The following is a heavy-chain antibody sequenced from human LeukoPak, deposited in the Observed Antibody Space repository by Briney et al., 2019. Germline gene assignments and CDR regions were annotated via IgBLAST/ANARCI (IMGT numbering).Heavy chain of an antibody. CDR3: STDRRDWNPRD. J-gene: IGHJ4*02. CDR1: GFTFSSYA. Sequence: GGSLRLSCAASGFTFSSYAMSWVRQAPGKGLEWVGRINSKTDGGTTGYAAPVKGRFTISRDDSKNTLYLQMNSLKTEDTAVYYCSTDRRDWNPRDWGQGTLDTVSS. V-gene: IGHV3-15*01. CDR2: INSKTDGGTT. D-gene: IGHD1-1*01.